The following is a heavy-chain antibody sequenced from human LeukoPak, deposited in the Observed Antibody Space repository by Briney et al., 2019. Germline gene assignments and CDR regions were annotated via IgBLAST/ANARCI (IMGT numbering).Heavy chain of an antibody. J-gene: IGHJ4*02. V-gene: IGHV4-61*05. D-gene: IGHD3-9*01. CDR1: GGSISSSSYY. CDR3: ARADYDILTGYYSFDY. CDR2: IYYSGST. Sequence: SETLSLTCTVSGGSISSSSYYWGWIRQPPGKGLEWIGYIYYSGSTNYNPSLKSRVTISVDTSKNQFSLKLSSVTAADTAVYYCARADYDILTGYYSFDYWGQGTLVTVSS.